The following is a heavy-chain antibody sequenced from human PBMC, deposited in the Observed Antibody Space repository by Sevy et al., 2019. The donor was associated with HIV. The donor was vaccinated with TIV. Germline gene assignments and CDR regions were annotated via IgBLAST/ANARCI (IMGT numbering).Heavy chain of an antibody. V-gene: IGHV3-74*01. Sequence: GGCLRLSCAASGFTFSSYWMHWVRQAPGKGLVWVSRINSEGSSTRYADSVKGRFTISRDNAKNTLYLQMNSLRADDMALYYCARVSMARLIRSEDAFDIWGQGTTVTVSS. CDR3: ARVSMARLIRSEDAFDI. CDR2: INSEGSST. J-gene: IGHJ3*02. CDR1: GFTFSSYW. D-gene: IGHD5-12*01.